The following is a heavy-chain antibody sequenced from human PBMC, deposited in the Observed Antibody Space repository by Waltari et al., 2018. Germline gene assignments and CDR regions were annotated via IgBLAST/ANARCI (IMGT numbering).Heavy chain of an antibody. CDR2: IYFAGNN. Sequence: QLQLQESGPGLVKPSETLSLTCTFSGGSISSSSYYWGWIRQSPGKGLEWLGSIYFAGNNYYKPSHKSRVTVSVDTNKHQFFQKLTALTAADTAVYFCARTMGSGYDAGYDYWGQGTLVTVSS. V-gene: IGHV4-39*07. J-gene: IGHJ4*02. CDR1: GGSISSSSYY. CDR3: ARTMGSGYDAGYDY. D-gene: IGHD5-12*01.